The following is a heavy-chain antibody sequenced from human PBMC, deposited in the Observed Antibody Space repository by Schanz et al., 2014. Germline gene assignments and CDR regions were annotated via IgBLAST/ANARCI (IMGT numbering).Heavy chain of an antibody. V-gene: IGHV3-23*01. CDR2: LSEGGGGT. D-gene: IGHD3-9*01. CDR1: GFTLSNYA. Sequence: EMQLLESGGGLAQPGGSLRLSCAASGFTLSNYAMSWVRQAPGKGLEWVSALSEGGGGTHYADSVRGRFTISSDSSKNTLYLQMSSLRADETAVYYCAKAADWPVTRFDPWGQGTLVTVSS. J-gene: IGHJ5*02. CDR3: AKAADWPVTRFDP.